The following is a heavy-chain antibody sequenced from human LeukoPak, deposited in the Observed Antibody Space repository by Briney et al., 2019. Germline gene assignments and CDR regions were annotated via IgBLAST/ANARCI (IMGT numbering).Heavy chain of an antibody. D-gene: IGHD3-22*01. Sequence: GGSLRLSCAASGFTFSSYWMSWVRQAPGKGLEWVANIKQDGSEKYYVDSVKGRFTISRDNAKNSLYLQMNSLRAEDTAVYYCAREAYCYDSSGFEHWGQGTLVTVSS. CDR2: IKQDGSEK. CDR1: GFTFSSYW. CDR3: AREAYCYDSSGFEH. J-gene: IGHJ1*01. V-gene: IGHV3-7*01.